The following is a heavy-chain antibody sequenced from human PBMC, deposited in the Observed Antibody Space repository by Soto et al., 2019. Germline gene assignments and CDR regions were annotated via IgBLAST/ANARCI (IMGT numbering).Heavy chain of an antibody. J-gene: IGHJ6*02. CDR2: INPNGGST. CDR1: GYTFTSYY. CDR3: ARDVVVPAAILMAYYYYGMDV. V-gene: IGHV1-46*01. D-gene: IGHD2-2*02. Sequence: ASVKVSCKASGYTFTSYYMHWVRQAPGQGLEWMGIINPNGGSTSYAQKFQGRVTMTRDTSTSTVYMELSSLRSEDTAVYHCARDVVVPAAILMAYYYYGMDVWGQGTTVTVSS.